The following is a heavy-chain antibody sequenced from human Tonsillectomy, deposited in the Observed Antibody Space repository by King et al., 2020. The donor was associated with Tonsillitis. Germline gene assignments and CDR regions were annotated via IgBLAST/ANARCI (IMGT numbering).Heavy chain of an antibody. CDR1: GYIFTNYG. Sequence: VQLVESGAEVKKPGASVKVSCKASGYIFTNYGISWVRQAPGQGLEWIGWISPYSGNTNYAQRFQGRVTMTTDTSTSTASMELRSLRSDDTAVYYCARDSIDYGDPIDRGGQGTLVTVSS. J-gene: IGHJ5*02. V-gene: IGHV1-18*04. CDR2: ISPYSGNT. CDR3: ARDSIDYGDPIDR. D-gene: IGHD4-17*01.